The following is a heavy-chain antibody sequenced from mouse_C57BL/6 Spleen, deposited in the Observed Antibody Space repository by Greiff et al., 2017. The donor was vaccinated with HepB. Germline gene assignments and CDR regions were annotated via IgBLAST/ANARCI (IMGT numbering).Heavy chain of an antibody. V-gene: IGHV1-26*01. Sequence: VQLQQSGPELVKPGASVKISCKASGYTFTDYYMNWVKQSHGKSLEWIGDINPNNGGTSYNQKFKGKATLTVDKSSSTAYIELRSLTSEDSAVFYCARSRDYDAFDYWGQGTTLTVSS. CDR3: ARSRDYDAFDY. D-gene: IGHD2-4*01. CDR2: INPNNGGT. CDR1: GYTFTDYY. J-gene: IGHJ2*01.